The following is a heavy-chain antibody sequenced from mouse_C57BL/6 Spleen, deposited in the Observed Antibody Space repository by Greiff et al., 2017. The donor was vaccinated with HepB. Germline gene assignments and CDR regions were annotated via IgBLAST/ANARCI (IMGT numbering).Heavy chain of an antibody. J-gene: IGHJ4*01. D-gene: IGHD2-1*01. CDR3: ARSGLLDAMDD. V-gene: IGHV5-17*01. CDR2: ISSGSSTI. CDR1: GFTFSDYG. Sequence: EVKLMESGGGLVKPGGSLKLSCAASGFTFSDYGMHWVRQAPEKGLEWVAYISSGSSTIYYADTVKGRFTISRDNAKNTLFLQMTSLRSEDTAMYYCARSGLLDAMDDWGQVTSVTVSS.